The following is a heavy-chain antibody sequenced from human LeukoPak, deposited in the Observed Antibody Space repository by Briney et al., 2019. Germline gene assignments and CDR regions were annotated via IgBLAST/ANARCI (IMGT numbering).Heavy chain of an antibody. J-gene: IGHJ6*03. Sequence: SETLSLTCTVSGGSISSYYWSWIRRPAGKGLEWIGRIYTSGSTNYNPSLKSRVTMSVDTSKNQFSLKLSSVTAADTAVYYCARDFWSGYRYYYYYMDVWGKGTTVTVSS. CDR2: IYTSGST. CDR1: GGSISSYY. CDR3: ARDFWSGYRYYYYYMDV. V-gene: IGHV4-4*07. D-gene: IGHD3-3*01.